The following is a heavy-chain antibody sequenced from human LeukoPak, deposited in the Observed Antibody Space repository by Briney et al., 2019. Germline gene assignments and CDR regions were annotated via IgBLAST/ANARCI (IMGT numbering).Heavy chain of an antibody. CDR3: ARGPLTTYYYDSSGYQGDAFDI. CDR2: INHSGST. V-gene: IGHV4-34*01. J-gene: IGHJ3*02. Sequence: PSETLSLTCAVYGGSFSGYYWSWIRQPPGKGLEWVGEINHSGSTNYNPSLKSRVTISVDTSKNQFSLKLSSMTAADTAVYYCARGPLTTYYYDSSGYQGDAFDIWGQGTMVTVSS. D-gene: IGHD3-22*01. CDR1: GGSFSGYY.